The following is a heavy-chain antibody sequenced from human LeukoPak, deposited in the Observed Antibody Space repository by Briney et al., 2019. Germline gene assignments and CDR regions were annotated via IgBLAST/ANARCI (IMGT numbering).Heavy chain of an antibody. CDR1: GFTFSSYE. V-gene: IGHV3-48*03. Sequence: GGSLRLYCAASGFTFSSYEMNWVRQAPGKGLEWVSYISSSGSTIYYADSVKGRFTISRDNAKNSLYLQMNSLRAEDTAVYYCARERYTPHFDYWGQGTLVTISS. CDR3: ARERYTPHFDY. CDR2: ISSSGSTI. D-gene: IGHD3-9*01. J-gene: IGHJ4*02.